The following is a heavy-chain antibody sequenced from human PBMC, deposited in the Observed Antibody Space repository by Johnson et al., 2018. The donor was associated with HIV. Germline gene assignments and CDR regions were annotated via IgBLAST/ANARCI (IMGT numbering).Heavy chain of an antibody. CDR1: GFTFDDYG. CDR2: INWNGGST. D-gene: IGHD5-12*01. Sequence: VQLVESGGGLVKPGGSLRLSCAASGFTFDDYGMSWVRQAPGKGLEWVSGINWNGGSTGYADYVKGRFTISRDDAKNSLYLQMNSLRVEDTAVYYCARDESGYDEGFDAFDIWGQGTMVTVSS. V-gene: IGHV3-20*04. CDR3: ARDESGYDEGFDAFDI. J-gene: IGHJ3*02.